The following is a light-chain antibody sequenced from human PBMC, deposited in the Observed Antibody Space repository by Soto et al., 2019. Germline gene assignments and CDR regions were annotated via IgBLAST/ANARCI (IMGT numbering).Light chain of an antibody. CDR2: GAS. V-gene: IGKV3-15*01. Sequence: EIVMTQSPSTLSVSPGERATLSCRASQSVSSNLPWYQQNPGQAPRLLIYGASTRATGIPARFSGSGSGTEFTLTISSLQSEDFAVYYCQQYNNWPLTFGGGTKVDIK. CDR1: QSVSSN. J-gene: IGKJ4*01. CDR3: QQYNNWPLT.